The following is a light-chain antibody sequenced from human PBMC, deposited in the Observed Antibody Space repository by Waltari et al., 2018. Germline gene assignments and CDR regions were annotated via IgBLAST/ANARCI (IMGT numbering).Light chain of an antibody. Sequence: SYEPTQSPPVSVSPGQTARITCSGDSLPKQYAYWYQQKPGQAPVLLIYKDSERPSGIPGRFYGSSSGTTVTLNISGVQTEDEADYYCQSTDSSGALVVFGGGTRVTVL. CDR1: SLPKQY. V-gene: IGLV3-25*03. CDR3: QSTDSSGALVV. J-gene: IGLJ2*01. CDR2: KDS.